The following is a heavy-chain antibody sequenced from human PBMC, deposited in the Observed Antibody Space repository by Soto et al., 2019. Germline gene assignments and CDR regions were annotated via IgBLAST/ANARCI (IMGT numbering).Heavy chain of an antibody. V-gene: IGHV4-59*01. CDR2: THYSGST. J-gene: IGHJ3*02. Sequence: PSETLSLTCSVSGDSISGFYWSWIRQPPGKGLEWIGYTHYSGSTNYNPSFKSRVIISPDTSRNQVSLRLTSVTTADTAVYYCARDVYSYETSYVSSGQEGHAFEIWGRGTMVTVS. CDR1: GDSISGFY. D-gene: IGHD3-22*01. CDR3: ARDVYSYETSYVSSGQEGHAFEI.